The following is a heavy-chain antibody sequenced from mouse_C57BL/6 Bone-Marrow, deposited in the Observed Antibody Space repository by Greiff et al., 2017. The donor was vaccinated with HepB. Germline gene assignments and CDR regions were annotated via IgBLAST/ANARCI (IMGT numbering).Heavy chain of an antibody. Sequence: EVQGVESGGGLVKPGGSLKLSCAASGFTFSDYGMHWVRQAPEKGLEWVAYISSGSSTIYYADTVKGRFTISRDNAKNTLFLQMTSLKSEDTSMYYCARRSNYAYYFDYWGQGTTLTVSS. CDR3: ARRSNYAYYFDY. D-gene: IGHD2-5*01. J-gene: IGHJ2*01. CDR2: ISSGSSTI. V-gene: IGHV5-17*01. CDR1: GFTFSDYG.